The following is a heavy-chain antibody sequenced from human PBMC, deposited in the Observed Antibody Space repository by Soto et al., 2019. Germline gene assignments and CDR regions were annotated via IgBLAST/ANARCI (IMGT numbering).Heavy chain of an antibody. CDR3: VSQRTSVLTQAYFDY. D-gene: IGHD2-8*01. J-gene: IGHJ4*02. Sequence: SETLSLTCTVSGDAIYIGGYYWTWIRQHPGKGLEWIGYIYHTGKTYYNPSVKSRVTISVDTSKNQFSLNLNSVTASDTAVYFCVSQRTSVLTQAYFDYWGPGALVTVSS. V-gene: IGHV4-39*01. CDR2: IYHTGKT. CDR1: GDAIYIGGYY.